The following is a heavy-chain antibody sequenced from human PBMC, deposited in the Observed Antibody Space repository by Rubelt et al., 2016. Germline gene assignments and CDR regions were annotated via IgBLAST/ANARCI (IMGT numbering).Heavy chain of an antibody. CDR3: ARDYRSSSGRTLDY. D-gene: IGHD3-22*01. J-gene: IGHJ4*02. V-gene: IGHV3-66*01. CDR2: IYSGGST. Sequence: VQLVESGGGVVQPGASPRLSCAASGFTVDSNYMSWVRQAPGKGLEWVSVIYSGGSTYYADSVKGRFTISRDNAKNSLYLQVNSLRDEDTAVYYCARDYRSSSGRTLDYWGQGILVTVSS. CDR1: GFTVDSNY.